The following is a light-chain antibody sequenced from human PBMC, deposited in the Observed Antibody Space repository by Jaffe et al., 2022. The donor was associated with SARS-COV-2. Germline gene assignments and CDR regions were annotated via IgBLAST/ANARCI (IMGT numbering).Light chain of an antibody. Sequence: DILMTQSPSSLSASVGDRVTITCRTSQSIGSYLNWYQHKPGKAPRLLIYAASSLQRGVPSRFSGSGSGTDFTLTISSLQPEDFATYYCQQSFSTLTFGGGTKVEIK. CDR1: QSIGSY. V-gene: IGKV1-39*01. CDR3: QQSFSTLT. J-gene: IGKJ4*01. CDR2: AAS.